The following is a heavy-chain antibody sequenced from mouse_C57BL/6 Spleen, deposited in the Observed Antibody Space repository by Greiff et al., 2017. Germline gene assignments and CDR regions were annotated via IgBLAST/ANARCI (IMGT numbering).Heavy chain of an antibody. CDR3: TRADGYFDY. Sequence: EVPGVESGEGLVKPGGSLKLSCAASGFTFSSYAMSWVRQTPEKRLEWVAYISSGGDYIYYADTVKGRFTISRDNARNTLYLQMSSLKSEDTAMYYCTRADGYFDYWGQGTTLTVSS. J-gene: IGHJ2*01. CDR2: ISSGGDYI. CDR1: GFTFSSYA. V-gene: IGHV5-9-1*02.